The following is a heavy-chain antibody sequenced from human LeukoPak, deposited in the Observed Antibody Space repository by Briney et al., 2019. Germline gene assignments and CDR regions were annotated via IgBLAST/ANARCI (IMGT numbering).Heavy chain of an antibody. V-gene: IGHV1-69*13. D-gene: IGHD6-13*01. CDR3: ARGSSRGYAFDI. CDR2: IIPIFGTA. J-gene: IGHJ3*02. CDR1: GGTFSSYA. Sequence: ASVKVSCKVSGGTFSSYAISWVRQAPGQGLEWMGGIIPIFGTANYAQRFQGRVTITADESTSTAYMELSSLRSEDTAVYYCARGSSRGYAFDIWGQGTMVTVSS.